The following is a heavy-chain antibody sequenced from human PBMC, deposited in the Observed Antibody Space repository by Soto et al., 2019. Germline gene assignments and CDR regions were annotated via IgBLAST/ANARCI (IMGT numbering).Heavy chain of an antibody. CDR3: ARAQKGRCSGGSCFGAFDI. CDR1: GGSISSYY. CDR2: IYYSGST. Sequence: SETLSLTCTVSGGSISSYYWSWIRQPPGKGLEWIGYIYYSGSTNYNPSLKSRVTITVDTSKNQFSLKLSSVTAADTAVYYCARAQKGRCSGGSCFGAFDIWGQGTMVTVSS. D-gene: IGHD2-15*01. V-gene: IGHV4-59*01. J-gene: IGHJ3*02.